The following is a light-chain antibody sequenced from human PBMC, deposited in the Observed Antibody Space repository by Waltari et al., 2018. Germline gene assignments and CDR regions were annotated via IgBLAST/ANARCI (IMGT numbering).Light chain of an antibody. V-gene: IGLV3-21*04. Sequence: SYVVTQSPSVSVAPGETARITCGGDNIGSKSVHWYQQRPGQAPVLVISYDSDRPSGIPGRCSGSNSGNTATLTISWVEAEDEADYYCLVWHSTTDHHGVFGGGTKLTVL. CDR2: YDS. J-gene: IGLJ2*01. CDR1: NIGSKS. CDR3: LVWHSTTDHHGV.